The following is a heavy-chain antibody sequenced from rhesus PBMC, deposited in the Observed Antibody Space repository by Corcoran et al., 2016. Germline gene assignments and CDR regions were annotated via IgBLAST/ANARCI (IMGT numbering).Heavy chain of an antibody. CDR1: GGSVSSSNW. CDR2: VSASRSST. Sequence: QVQLQESGPGLVKPSETLSLTCAVSGGSVSSSNWWSWVRQSPGKGLEWIGYVSASRSSTSYNPSLKSRVTISTDTSKNQFSLKLSSVTAADTAVYYCARYTYGLDSWGQGVLVTVSS. D-gene: IGHD2-39*02. J-gene: IGHJ6*01. V-gene: IGHV4-65*01. CDR3: ARYTYGLDS.